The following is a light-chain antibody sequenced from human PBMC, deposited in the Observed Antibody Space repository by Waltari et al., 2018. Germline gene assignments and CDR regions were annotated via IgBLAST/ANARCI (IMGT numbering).Light chain of an antibody. J-gene: IGKJ1*01. Sequence: DVQMTQSPPTLSASVGDRVTINCRASQSITSRLAWYQQKTGKAAKVLIHKASSLGNGVPSRFSGIGSGTDFTLTISSLQPDDFATYYCQQYTSYPWTFGHGTKVEIK. CDR1: QSITSR. CDR3: QQYTSYPWT. V-gene: IGKV1-5*03. CDR2: KAS.